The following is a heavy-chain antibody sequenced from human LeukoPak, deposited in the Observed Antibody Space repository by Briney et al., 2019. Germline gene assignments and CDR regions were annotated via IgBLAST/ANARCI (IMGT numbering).Heavy chain of an antibody. V-gene: IGHV3-20*04. Sequence: PGGSLRLSCAASGFTFDDYGMSWVRQAPGKGLEWVSGINWNGGSTGYADSVKGRFTISRDNAKNSLYLQMNSLRAEDTALYYCARVGSGGVAGPVDYWGQGTLVTVSS. CDR1: GFTFDDYG. CDR3: ARVGSGGVAGPVDY. J-gene: IGHJ4*02. D-gene: IGHD6-19*01. CDR2: INWNGGST.